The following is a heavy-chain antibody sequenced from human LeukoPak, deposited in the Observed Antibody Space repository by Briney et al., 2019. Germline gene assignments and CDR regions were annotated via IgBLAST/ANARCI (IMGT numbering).Heavy chain of an antibody. D-gene: IGHD2-2*01. CDR1: GFTFSSYW. CDR3: ARDEYCSSTSCYAGYYYYGMDV. V-gene: IGHV3-7*01. J-gene: IGHJ6*02. CDR2: IKQDGSEK. Sequence: GGSLRLSCAASGFTFSSYWMSWVRQAPGKGLEWVANIKQDGSEKYYVDSVEGRFTISRDNAKNSLYLQMNSLRAEDTAVYYCARDEYCSSTSCYAGYYYYGMDVWGQGTTVTVSS.